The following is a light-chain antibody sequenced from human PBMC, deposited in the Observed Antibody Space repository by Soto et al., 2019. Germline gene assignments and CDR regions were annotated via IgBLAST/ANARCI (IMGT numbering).Light chain of an antibody. CDR1: SSDVGGYNY. J-gene: IGLJ2*01. CDR3: SSYTSSSTLAVV. Sequence: QSALTQPASVSGSPGQSITISCTGTSSDVGGYNYVSWYQQHPGKAPKLVIYDVSNRPSGVSNRFSGSKSGNTASLTISGRQAEDEADYYCSSYTSSSTLAVVFGGGTKLTVL. CDR2: DVS. V-gene: IGLV2-14*01.